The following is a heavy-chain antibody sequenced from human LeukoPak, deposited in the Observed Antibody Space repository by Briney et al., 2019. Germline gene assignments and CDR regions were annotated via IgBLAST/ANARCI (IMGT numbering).Heavy chain of an antibody. CDR3: ATTYYYGSGSYYNVDWFDP. Sequence: ASVKVSCKVSGYTLTELSMHWVRQAPGKGLEWMGGFDPEDGETIYAQKFQGRVTMTEDTSTVTAYMELSSLRSEDTAVYYCATTYYYGSGSYYNVDWFDPWGQGTLVTVSS. J-gene: IGHJ5*02. CDR2: FDPEDGET. CDR1: GYTLTELS. D-gene: IGHD3-10*01. V-gene: IGHV1-24*01.